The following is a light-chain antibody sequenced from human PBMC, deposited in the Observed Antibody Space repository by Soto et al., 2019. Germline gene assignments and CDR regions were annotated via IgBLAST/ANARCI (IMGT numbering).Light chain of an antibody. CDR3: AAWDDPLSGRV. CDR2: KNN. CDR1: SSNIGSNY. Sequence: QSVLTQPPSASGTPGQRVTISCSGSSSNIGSNYVYWYQQLPGTAPKLLIYKNNQRPSGVPDRFSGSKSGTSASLAISGLRSEDEADYYCAAWDDPLSGRVFGGGTKLTVL. J-gene: IGLJ3*02. V-gene: IGLV1-47*01.